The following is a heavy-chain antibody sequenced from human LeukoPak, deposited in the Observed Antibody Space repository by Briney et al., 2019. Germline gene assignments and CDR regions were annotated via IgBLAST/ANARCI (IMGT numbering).Heavy chain of an antibody. D-gene: IGHD1-26*01. V-gene: IGHV3-53*01. CDR1: GFTFSSSY. CDR3: ARGVGSGSRLRAGDY. J-gene: IGHJ4*02. Sequence: PGGSLRLSCAASGFTFSSSYMYWVRQAPGKGLEWVSFFYRGEITYYAESVRGRFTISRDNSKNTLYLQMNSLRAEDTAVYYCARGVGSGSRLRAGDYWGQGTLVTVSS. CDR2: FYRGEIT.